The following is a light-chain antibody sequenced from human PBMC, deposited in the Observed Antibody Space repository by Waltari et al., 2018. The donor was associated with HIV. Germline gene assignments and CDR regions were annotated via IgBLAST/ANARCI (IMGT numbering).Light chain of an antibody. CDR1: QIISSSY. Sequence: EIVLTQSPGTLSVSPGGRAILSCRTSQIISSSYLAWYQQKLDQAPRLLIYGASSRATGIPDRFSGSGSGTDFTLTISRREPEDSAVYYCQLYATSPGYTFGQGTKLEI. CDR2: GAS. CDR3: QLYATSPGYT. V-gene: IGKV3-20*01. J-gene: IGKJ2*01.